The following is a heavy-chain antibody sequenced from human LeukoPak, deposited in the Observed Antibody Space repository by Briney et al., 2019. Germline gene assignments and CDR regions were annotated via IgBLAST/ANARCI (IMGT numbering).Heavy chain of an antibody. D-gene: IGHD3-22*01. Sequence: SETLSLTCAVYGGSFSGYYWSWIRQPPGKGLEWIGEINHSGSTNYNPSLKSRVTISVDTSKNQFSLKLSSVTAADTAVYYCARLLVVVRSTMIVAEGFDPWGQGTLVTVSS. CDR1: GGSFSGYY. V-gene: IGHV4-34*01. CDR3: ARLLVVVRSTMIVAEGFDP. CDR2: INHSGST. J-gene: IGHJ5*02.